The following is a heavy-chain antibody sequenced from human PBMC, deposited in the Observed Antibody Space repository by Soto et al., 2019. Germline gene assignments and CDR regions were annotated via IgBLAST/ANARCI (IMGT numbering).Heavy chain of an antibody. V-gene: IGHV3-43*01. CDR2: INWDGRIA. D-gene: IGHD6-13*01. CDR3: AKDEGAAVESPGD. CDR1: GFIFDDFT. J-gene: IGHJ4*01. Sequence: PGGSLRLACPASGFIFDDFTMHGLRLVPGKGLQWVSYINWDGRIAMYADSVKGRFTISRDNTNNHLYLQMNSLRSDDTALYYCAKDEGAAVESPGDWGHGTLVTVSS.